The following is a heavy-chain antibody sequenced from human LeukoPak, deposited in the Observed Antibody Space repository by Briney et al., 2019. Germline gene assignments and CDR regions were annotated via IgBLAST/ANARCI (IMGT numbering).Heavy chain of an antibody. D-gene: IGHD3-16*01. V-gene: IGHV1-46*01. CDR2: LFPSSGVT. J-gene: IGHJ4*02. CDR3: ARGSGYY. CDR1: GSTLTTYT. Sequence: ASVKVSFTASGSTLTTYTIHWVRQAPGQGLEWMSRLFPSSGVTSYAQKFQGRVNVTMDTSTGTMSMVRSGLRSEDSCVYYCARGSGYYWGQGTLVTVSS.